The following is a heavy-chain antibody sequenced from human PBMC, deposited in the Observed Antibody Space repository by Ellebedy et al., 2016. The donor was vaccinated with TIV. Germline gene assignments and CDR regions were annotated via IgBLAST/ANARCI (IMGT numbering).Heavy chain of an antibody. CDR1: GFSFSSYS. J-gene: IGHJ3*02. CDR3: ARDMAWGNERVIDAFDI. V-gene: IGHV3-48*04. CDR2: MSGGTITT. Sequence: GGSLRLSCAASGFSFSSYSMNWVRQAPGKGLEWVSYMSGGTITTYYADSVKGRFTISRDNAQNSLFLQMNSLRAEDTAVYYCARDMAWGNERVIDAFDIWGQGTMVTVSS. D-gene: IGHD7-27*01.